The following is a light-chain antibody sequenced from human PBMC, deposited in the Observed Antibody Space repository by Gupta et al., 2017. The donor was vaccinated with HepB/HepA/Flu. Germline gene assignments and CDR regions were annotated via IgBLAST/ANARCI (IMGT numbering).Light chain of an antibody. J-gene: IGKJ1*01. V-gene: IGKV2-28*01. CDR2: LGS. Sequence: DIVMTQSPLSLPVTLGETASITCRSSQSLLHSNGYNYLDWYLQKPGQSPQLLIYLGSNRASGVPDRFSGSGSGTDFTLKISRVEPEDVGIYYCKQALQTPKTFGQGTKVEIK. CDR3: KQALQTPKT. CDR1: QSLLHSNGYNY.